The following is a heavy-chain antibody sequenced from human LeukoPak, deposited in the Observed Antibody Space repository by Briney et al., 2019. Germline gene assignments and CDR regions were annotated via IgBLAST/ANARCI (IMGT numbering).Heavy chain of an antibody. CDR3: ARELGDYVWGSYRYTNWFDP. D-gene: IGHD3-16*02. J-gene: IGHJ5*02. Sequence: ASVKVSCKASGYTFTGYYMHWVRQAPGQGLEWMGWINPNSGGTNYAQKFQGWVTMTRDTSISTAYMELSRLRSDDTAVYYCARELGDYVWGSYRYTNWFDPWGQGTLVTVSS. CDR1: GYTFTGYY. CDR2: INPNSGGT. V-gene: IGHV1-2*04.